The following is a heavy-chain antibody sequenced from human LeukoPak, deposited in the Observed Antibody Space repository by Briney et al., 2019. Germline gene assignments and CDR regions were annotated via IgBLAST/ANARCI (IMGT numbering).Heavy chain of an antibody. V-gene: IGHV4-34*01. J-gene: IGHJ4*02. CDR3: ATERRYSSGRRDYYFDN. D-gene: IGHD6-19*01. CDR2: INHSGGT. Sequence: SETLSLTCAVYGGSFSAYYWGWIRQPPGKGLEWIGEINHSGGTNYNPTLQSRVTILVDTSKNQFSLRLSSVTAADTAVYYCATERRYSSGRRDYYFDNWGQGILVTVSS. CDR1: GGSFSAYY.